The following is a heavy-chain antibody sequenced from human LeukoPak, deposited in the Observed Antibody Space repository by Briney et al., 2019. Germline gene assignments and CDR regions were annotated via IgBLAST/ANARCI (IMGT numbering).Heavy chain of an antibody. V-gene: IGHV4-59*01. Sequence: SETLSLTCTVSGGSISSYYWRWIRQPPGKGLEGRGYIYNSGSTNYKPSLKRGVTISVDTSKNQFSLKLTSVTAADTAVYYCARAPGGYGSGSRGAFDIWGQGTMVTVSS. CDR3: ARAPGGYGSGSRGAFDI. D-gene: IGHD3-10*01. CDR1: GGSISSYY. CDR2: IYNSGST. J-gene: IGHJ3*02.